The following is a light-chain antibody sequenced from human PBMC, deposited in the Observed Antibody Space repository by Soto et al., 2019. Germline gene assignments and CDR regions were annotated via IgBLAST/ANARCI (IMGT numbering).Light chain of an antibody. V-gene: IGLV1-47*02. CDR3: AAWDDSLPRWV. CDR1: SSNIGSNY. Sequence: QSVLTQPPSASGTPGQRVTISCSGSSSNIGSNYVYWYQQLPGTAPKLLIYSNNQRPSGVPDRFSGSKSGTSASLAISGLRSEDEADYYCAAWDDSLPRWVFGGGTQLTVL. CDR2: SNN. J-gene: IGLJ3*02.